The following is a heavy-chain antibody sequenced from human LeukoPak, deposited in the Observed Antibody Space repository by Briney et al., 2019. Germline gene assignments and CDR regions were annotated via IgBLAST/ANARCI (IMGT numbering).Heavy chain of an antibody. J-gene: IGHJ4*02. Sequence: GSSVKVSCKASGYTFTSYGFSWVRQAAGRGLEWMGWISAYNGDTNYAQKLQGRATMTTDTSTSTAYMELRSLRSDDTAVYYCARDSVAMSTIRDFGYWGQGTLVTVSS. CDR2: ISAYNGDT. CDR3: ARDSVAMSTIRDFGY. CDR1: GYTFTSYG. V-gene: IGHV1-18*01. D-gene: IGHD5-24*01.